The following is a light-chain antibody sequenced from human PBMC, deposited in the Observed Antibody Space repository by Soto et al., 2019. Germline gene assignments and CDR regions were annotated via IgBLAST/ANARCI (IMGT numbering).Light chain of an antibody. CDR3: ASWDNSLTGVV. J-gene: IGLJ2*01. CDR1: SSNIGTKT. Sequence: QSVPTQPPSASGAPGQRVIISCSGSSSNIGTKTVSWYQQLPGTAPKLLIYTDNQRPSGVPDRFSGSKSGTSASLAISGLQSEDGADYSCASWDNSLTGVVFGGGTKLPVL. V-gene: IGLV1-44*01. CDR2: TDN.